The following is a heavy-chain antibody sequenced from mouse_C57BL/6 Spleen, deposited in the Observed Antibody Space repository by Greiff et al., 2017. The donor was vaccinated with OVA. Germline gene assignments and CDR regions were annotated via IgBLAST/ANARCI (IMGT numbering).Heavy chain of an antibody. CDR2: IYPGDGDT. CDR3: AGDLGSVDSCAMDY. Sequence: VQLVESGPELVKPGASVKISCKASGYAFSSSWMTWVKQRPGKGLEWIGRIYPGDGDTNYDGKFKGQATLTADKSSSTAYMQLSSLTSEYSAVYFSAGDLGSVDSCAMDYWGQGTSVTVSS. V-gene: IGHV1-82*01. CDR1: GYAFSSSW. D-gene: IGHD1-1*01. J-gene: IGHJ4*01.